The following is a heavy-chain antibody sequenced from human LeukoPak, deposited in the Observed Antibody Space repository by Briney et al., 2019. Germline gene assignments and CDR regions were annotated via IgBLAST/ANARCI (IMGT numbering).Heavy chain of an antibody. V-gene: IGHV4-30-4*08. CDR2: IYYSGST. D-gene: IGHD2-15*01. Sequence: PSETLSLTCTVSGGSISSGDYYWSRIRQPPGKGLEWIGYIYYSGSTYYNPSLKSRVTISVDTSKNQFSLKLSSVTAADTAVYYCARGASYCSGGSCYPKYYFDYWGQGTLVTVSS. CDR1: GGSISSGDYY. CDR3: ARGASYCSGGSCYPKYYFDY. J-gene: IGHJ4*02.